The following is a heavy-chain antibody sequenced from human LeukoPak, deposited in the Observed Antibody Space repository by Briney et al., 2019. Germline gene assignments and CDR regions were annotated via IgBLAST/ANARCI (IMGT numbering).Heavy chain of an antibody. CDR1: GGTFSSYA. CDR2: INPSGGST. V-gene: IGHV1-46*01. CDR3: ARDLGPLDY. Sequence: ASVKVSCKASGGTFSSYAISWVRQAPGQGLEWMGIINPSGGSTSYAQKFQGRVTMTRDTSTSTVYMELSSLRSEDTAVYYRARDLGPLDYWGQGTLVTASS. J-gene: IGHJ4*02.